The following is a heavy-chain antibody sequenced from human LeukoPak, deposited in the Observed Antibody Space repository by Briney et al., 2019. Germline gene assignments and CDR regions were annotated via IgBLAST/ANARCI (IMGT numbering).Heavy chain of an antibody. J-gene: IGHJ3*02. V-gene: IGHV4-30-4*01. CDR1: GGSISSGDYY. CDR3: ASWGNWGYEVAFDI. D-gene: IGHD7-27*01. CDR2: IYYSGST. Sequence: PSETLSLACTVSGGSISSGDYYWSWIRQPPGKGLEWIGYIYYSGSTYYNPSLKSRVTISVDTSKNQFSLKLSSVTAADTAVYYCASWGNWGYEVAFDIWGQGTMVTVSS.